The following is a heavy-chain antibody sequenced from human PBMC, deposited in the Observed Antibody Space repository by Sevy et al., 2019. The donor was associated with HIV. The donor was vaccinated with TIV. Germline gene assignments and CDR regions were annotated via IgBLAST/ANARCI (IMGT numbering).Heavy chain of an antibody. J-gene: IGHJ6*03. V-gene: IGHV3-30*02. Sequence: GGSLRLSCAASGFTFSSYGMHWVRQAPGKGLEWVAFIRYDGSNKYYADSVKGRFTISRDNSKNTLYLQMNSLRAEDTAVYYCAKGPAGGTTLYYYYYMDVWGKGTTVTVSS. CDR1: GFTFSSYG. CDR2: IRYDGSNK. D-gene: IGHD1-7*01. CDR3: AKGPAGGTTLYYYYYMDV.